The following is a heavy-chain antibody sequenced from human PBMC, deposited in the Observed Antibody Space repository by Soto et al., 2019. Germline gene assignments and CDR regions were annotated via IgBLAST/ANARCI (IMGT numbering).Heavy chain of an antibody. Sequence: ASVKASCKASGYTFTSYDINWVRQATEQGLEWMGWMNPNSGNTGYAQKFQGRVTMTRNTSISTAYMELSSLRSEDTAVYYCARGGSPALWFGFKQKEYYMDVWGKGTTVTVSS. V-gene: IGHV1-8*02. J-gene: IGHJ6*03. CDR1: GYTFTSYD. CDR2: MNPNSGNT. D-gene: IGHD3-10*01. CDR3: ARGGSPALWFGFKQKEYYMDV.